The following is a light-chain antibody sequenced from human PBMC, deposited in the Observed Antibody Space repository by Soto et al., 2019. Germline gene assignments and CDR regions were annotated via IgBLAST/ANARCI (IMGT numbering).Light chain of an antibody. V-gene: IGLV2-8*01. Sequence: QSVLTQPPSASGSPGQSVTISCTGTSNDVGGYNYVSWYQQHPGKAPKLMIYEVNKRPSGVPDRFSGSKSGNTASLTVSGLQAEDEADYYCSSFAVSNSFVCVTGPKVTVL. CDR1: SNDVGGYNY. J-gene: IGLJ1*01. CDR2: EVN. CDR3: SSFAVSNSFV.